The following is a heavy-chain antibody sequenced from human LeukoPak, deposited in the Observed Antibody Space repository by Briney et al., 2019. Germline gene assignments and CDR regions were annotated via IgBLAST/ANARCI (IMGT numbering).Heavy chain of an antibody. CDR1: GGSISSYY. CDR3: ARAGDIVVVPAADENWYFDL. CDR2: IYYSGST. Sequence: SETLSLTCTVSGGSISSYYWSWIRQPPGKGLEWIGYIYYSGSTNYNPSLKSRVTISVDTSKNQFSLKLSSVTAADTAVYYCARAGDIVVVPAADENWYFDLWGRGTLVTVSS. V-gene: IGHV4-59*01. D-gene: IGHD2-2*01. J-gene: IGHJ2*01.